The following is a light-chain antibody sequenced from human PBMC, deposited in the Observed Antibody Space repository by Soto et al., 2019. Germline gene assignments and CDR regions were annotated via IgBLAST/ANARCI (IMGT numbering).Light chain of an antibody. CDR2: EVS. V-gene: IGLV2-14*01. Sequence: QSALTQPASVSGSLGQSITISCTGTSSDIGGYKYVSWYQQHPGKAPKLIIFEVSNRPSGVSDRFSGSNSGNTASLTISGLQAEDEADYYCTSSSSYRVLVFGAGTKVTVL. CDR1: SSDIGGYKY. J-gene: IGLJ3*02. CDR3: TSSSSYRVLV.